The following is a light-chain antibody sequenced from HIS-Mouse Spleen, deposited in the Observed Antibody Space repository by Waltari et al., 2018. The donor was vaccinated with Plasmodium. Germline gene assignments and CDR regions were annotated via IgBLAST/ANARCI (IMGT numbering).Light chain of an antibody. CDR1: QGISSY. J-gene: IGKJ2*01. Sequence: AIWLTQSPSLLSVSTGARVTISCRMSQGISSYLAWYQQKPGKAPELLIYAASTLQSGVPSRFSGSGSGTEFTLTISSLQPDDFATYYCQQYNSYSYTFGQGTKLEIK. V-gene: IGKV1D-8*02. CDR2: AAS. CDR3: QQYNSYSYT.